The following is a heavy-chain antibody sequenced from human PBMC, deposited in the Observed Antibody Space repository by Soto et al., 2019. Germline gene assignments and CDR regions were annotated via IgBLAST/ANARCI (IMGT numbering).Heavy chain of an antibody. Sequence: ASVKVSCKASGYTFTSYGISWVRQAPGQGLEWMGWISAYNGNTNYAQKLQGRVTMTTDTSTSTAYMELRSLRSDDTAVYYCARSLLLRGYSYGWDDYWGQGTLVTVSS. CDR1: GYTFTSYG. V-gene: IGHV1-18*01. CDR2: ISAYNGNT. J-gene: IGHJ4*02. CDR3: ARSLLLRGYSYGWDDY. D-gene: IGHD5-18*01.